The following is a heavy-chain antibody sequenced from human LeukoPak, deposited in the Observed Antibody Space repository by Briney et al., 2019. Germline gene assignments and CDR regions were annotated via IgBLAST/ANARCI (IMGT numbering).Heavy chain of an antibody. V-gene: IGHV4-30-2*01. Sequence: PSQTLSLTCTVSGGSISSGGYYWSWIRQPPGKGLEWIGYIYHSGSTYYNPSLKSRVTISVDRSKNQFSLKLSSVTAADTAVYYCARHWVPVVVPPGNFDYWGQGTLVTVSS. J-gene: IGHJ4*02. CDR1: GGSISSGGYY. D-gene: IGHD2-2*01. CDR3: ARHWVPVVVPPGNFDY. CDR2: IYHSGST.